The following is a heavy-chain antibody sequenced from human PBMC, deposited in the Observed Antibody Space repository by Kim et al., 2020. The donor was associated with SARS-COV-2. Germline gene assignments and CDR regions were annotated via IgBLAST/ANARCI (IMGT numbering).Heavy chain of an antibody. J-gene: IGHJ4*02. Sequence: AQKLQGRVTRTTDTSTSTAYMELRSLRSDDTAVYYCARAIAVAGTYYFDYWGQGTLVTVSS. D-gene: IGHD6-19*01. V-gene: IGHV1-18*01. CDR3: ARAIAVAGTYYFDY.